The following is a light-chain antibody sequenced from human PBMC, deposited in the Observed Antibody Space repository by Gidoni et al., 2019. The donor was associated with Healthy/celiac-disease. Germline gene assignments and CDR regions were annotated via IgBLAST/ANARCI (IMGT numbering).Light chain of an antibody. V-gene: IGLV6-57*02. CDR2: EDN. Sequence: NFMLTQPHSVSESPGKTVTISCTGSSGSIASNYVQWYQQRPGSATTTVIYEDNQRPSGVPDRFSGSIDSSSNSATLTISGLKTEDEADYYCQSYDSSNRWVFGGGTKLTVL. J-gene: IGLJ3*02. CDR3: QSYDSSNRWV. CDR1: SGSIASNY.